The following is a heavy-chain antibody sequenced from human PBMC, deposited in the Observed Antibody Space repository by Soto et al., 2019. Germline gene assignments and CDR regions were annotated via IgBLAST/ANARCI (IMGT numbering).Heavy chain of an antibody. V-gene: IGHV3-30*03. J-gene: IGHJ6*02. Sequence: QVQLVESGGGVVQPGRSLRLSCAASGFTFSSYGMHWVRQAPGKGLEWVAVISYDGSNKYYADSVKGRFTISRDNSKNTLYLQMNSLRAEDTAVYYCATEFLDWLLYSFPKYGMDVWGQGTTVTVSS. CDR2: ISYDGSNK. CDR3: ATEFLDWLLYSFPKYGMDV. D-gene: IGHD3-3*01. CDR1: GFTFSSYG.